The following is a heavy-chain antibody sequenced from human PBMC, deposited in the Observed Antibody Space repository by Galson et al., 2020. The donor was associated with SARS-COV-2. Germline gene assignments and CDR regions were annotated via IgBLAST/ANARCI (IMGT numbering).Heavy chain of an antibody. CDR3: VGLRTPTQH. CDR2: IYSGGST. D-gene: IGHD3-16*01. CDR1: GLAVSSNY. J-gene: IGHJ1*01. V-gene: IGHV3-66*01. Sequence: GESLKISCAASGLAVSSNYMSWVRQAPGKGLEWVSVIYSGGSTYYADSVKGRFTASRDNSKNTLYLQMNSLRADDKAVYYCVGLRTPTQHWGQGTLVTVSS.